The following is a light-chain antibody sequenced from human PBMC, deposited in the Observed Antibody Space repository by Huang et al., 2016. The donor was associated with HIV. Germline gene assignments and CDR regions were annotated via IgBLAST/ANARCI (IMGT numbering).Light chain of an antibody. V-gene: IGKV3-20*01. Sequence: EIVLTQSPGTLSLSPGETATFSCMASQSLRDTYIAWYQQRPGQAPRLLIYGASSRATGIPDRFSGSGSGTDFTLTINRLEPQDFAVYFCLQYDRSPLTFGGGTKVEL. CDR3: LQYDRSPLT. CDR1: QSLRDTY. CDR2: GAS. J-gene: IGKJ4*01.